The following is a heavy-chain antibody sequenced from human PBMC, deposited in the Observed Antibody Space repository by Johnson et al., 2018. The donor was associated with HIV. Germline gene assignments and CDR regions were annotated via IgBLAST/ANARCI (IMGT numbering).Heavy chain of an antibody. CDR2: IYSGGST. Sequence: MQLVESGGGLVQPGGSLRLSCAASGFTVSSNYMSWVRQAPGKGLEWVSVIYSGGSTYYADSVKGRFTISRDNSKNTLYLQMNSLRAEDTAVYYCARDQEAAAGQDDAFDIWGPGTMVTVSP. CDR1: GFTVSSNY. J-gene: IGHJ3*02. CDR3: ARDQEAAAGQDDAFDI. D-gene: IGHD6-13*01. V-gene: IGHV3-66*01.